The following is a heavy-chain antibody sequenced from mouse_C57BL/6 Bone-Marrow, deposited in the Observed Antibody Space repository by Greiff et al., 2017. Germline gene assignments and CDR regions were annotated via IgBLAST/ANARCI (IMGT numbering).Heavy chain of an antibody. CDR2: INYDGSST. CDR1: GFTFSDYY. Sequence: EVQLMESEGGLVQPGSSMTLSCTASGFTFSDYYMAWFRQVPEQGLEWVANINYDGSSTYYLDSLKSRFIISRDNAKNILYLQMSSLKSEDTATYYCASEEGYFDYWGQGTTLTVSS. V-gene: IGHV5-16*01. CDR3: ASEEGYFDY. J-gene: IGHJ2*01.